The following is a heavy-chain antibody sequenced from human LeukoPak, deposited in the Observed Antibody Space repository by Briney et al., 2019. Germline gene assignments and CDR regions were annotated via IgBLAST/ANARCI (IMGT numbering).Heavy chain of an antibody. Sequence: ASVKVSCKASGYTFTGYSVHWLRQAPGQGLEWMGWINPNSGGTKYALKFQGRVTMTRDTSISTAYMELSRLTSDDTAVYYCARDLSIAAPGTDFDYWGQGTLVTVSS. J-gene: IGHJ4*02. CDR3: ARDLSIAAPGTDFDY. V-gene: IGHV1-2*02. D-gene: IGHD6-13*01. CDR2: INPNSGGT. CDR1: GYTFTGYS.